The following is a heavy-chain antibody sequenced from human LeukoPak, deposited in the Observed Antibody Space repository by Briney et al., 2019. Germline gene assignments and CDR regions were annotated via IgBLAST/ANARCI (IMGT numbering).Heavy chain of an antibody. CDR1: GFTFSGHG. CDR3: AKPDDSSGYYYGYYFDY. Sequence: GGSLRLSCAASGFTFSGHGMHWVRQAPGKGLEWVAFIRYDGSNKYYADSVKGRFTISRDNSKNTLYLQMNSLRPEDTAVYYCAKPDDSSGYYYGYYFDYWGQGTLVTVSS. CDR2: IRYDGSNK. V-gene: IGHV3-30*02. D-gene: IGHD3-22*01. J-gene: IGHJ4*02.